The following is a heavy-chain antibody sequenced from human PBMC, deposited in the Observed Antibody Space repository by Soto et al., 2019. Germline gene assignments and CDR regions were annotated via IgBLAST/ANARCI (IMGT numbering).Heavy chain of an antibody. V-gene: IGHV4-39*01. J-gene: IGHJ5*01. CDR3: ARSWFGHQVHWFDS. D-gene: IGHD3-16*01. CDR1: GGSISSSSYF. CDR2: IYYSGST. Sequence: SETLSLTSSVSGGSISSSSYFWGWIRQPPGKGLEWIGSIYYSGSTYYNPSLKSRVTVSVDTSKNQFSLKLSSVTAADTAVYYCARSWFGHQVHWFDSWGQGTLVTVSS.